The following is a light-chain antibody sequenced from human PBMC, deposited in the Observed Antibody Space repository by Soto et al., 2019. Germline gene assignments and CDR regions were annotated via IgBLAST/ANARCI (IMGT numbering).Light chain of an antibody. CDR2: TTS. CDR3: QQSYNVPFT. CDR1: QTISSW. Sequence: DIQMTQSPSTLSGSVGDRVTITCRASQTISSWLAWYQQRPGKAPNLLIYTTSNLQTGVPSRFSGSGYGTDFTLTISSLQPEDFATYYCQQSYNVPFTFGQGTKLEIK. J-gene: IGKJ2*01. V-gene: IGKV1-39*01.